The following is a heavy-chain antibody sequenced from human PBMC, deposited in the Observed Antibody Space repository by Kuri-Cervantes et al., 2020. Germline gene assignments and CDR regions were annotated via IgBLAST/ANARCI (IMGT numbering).Heavy chain of an antibody. Sequence: GGSLRLSCAASGFTLSNYGMHWVRQAPGKGLEWVSVISGSGSSTYYADSVKGRFTISRDNSKNTVYLQLNSLRAGDTAIYFCAKEDIVPLDWGQGTLVTVSS. CDR1: GFTLSNYG. CDR2: ISGSGSST. J-gene: IGHJ4*02. CDR3: AKEDIVPLD. D-gene: IGHD2-8*01. V-gene: IGHV3-23*01.